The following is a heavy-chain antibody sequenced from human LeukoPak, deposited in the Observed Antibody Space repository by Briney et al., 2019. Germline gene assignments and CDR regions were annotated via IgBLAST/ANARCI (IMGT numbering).Heavy chain of an antibody. V-gene: IGHV3-23*01. CDR3: AKDSSTIVENWFDP. Sequence: GASLRLSCAASGFTFSSYAMSWVRQAPGKGLEWVSAISGSGGSTYYADSVKGRFTISRDNSKNTLYLQMNSLRADDTAVYYCAKDSSTIVENWFDPWGQGTLVTVSS. CDR2: ISGSGGST. CDR1: GFTFSSYA. J-gene: IGHJ5*02. D-gene: IGHD5-24*01.